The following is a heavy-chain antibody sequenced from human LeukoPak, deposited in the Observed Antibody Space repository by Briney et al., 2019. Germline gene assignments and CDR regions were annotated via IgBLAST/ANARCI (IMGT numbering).Heavy chain of an antibody. J-gene: IGHJ5*02. V-gene: IGHV4-34*01. D-gene: IGHD2-2*01. CDR1: GGSISSYY. CDR2: INHSGST. Sequence: SETLSLTCTVSGGSISSYYWSWIRQPPGKGLEWIGEINHSGSTNYNPSLKSRVTISVDTSKNQFSLKLSSVTAADTAVYYCARRYCSSTSCYDWFDPWGQGTLVTVSS. CDR3: ARRYCSSTSCYDWFDP.